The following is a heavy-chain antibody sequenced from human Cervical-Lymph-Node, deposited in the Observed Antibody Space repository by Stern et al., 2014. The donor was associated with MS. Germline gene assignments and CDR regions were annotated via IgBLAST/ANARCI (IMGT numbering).Heavy chain of an antibody. J-gene: IGHJ5*02. CDR2: IGRPGSIL. Sequence: VQLEGSGGDLVKPGGSLRLSCAASGFTFSDYHMSWIRQAPGMGLEWVSYIGRPGSILFFTVPVKGRFTISRENAKISLYLQMNSLRVEDTAVYYCVKTRTAWGQGTLVTVSS. CDR1: GFTFSDYH. V-gene: IGHV3-11*01. CDR3: VKTRTA.